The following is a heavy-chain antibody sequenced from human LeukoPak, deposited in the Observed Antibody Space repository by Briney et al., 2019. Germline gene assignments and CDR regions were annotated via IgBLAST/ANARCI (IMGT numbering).Heavy chain of an antibody. V-gene: IGHV3-30-3*01. CDR3: AKDRDWASSAGTDFDY. D-gene: IGHD6-19*01. CDR2: ISYDGSNK. J-gene: IGHJ4*02. Sequence: GGSLRLSCAASGFTFSSYAMHWVRQAPGKGLEWVAVISYDGSNKYYADSVKGRFTISRDNSKNTLYLQMNSLRAEDTAVYYCAKDRDWASSAGTDFDYWGQGTLVTVSS. CDR1: GFTFSSYA.